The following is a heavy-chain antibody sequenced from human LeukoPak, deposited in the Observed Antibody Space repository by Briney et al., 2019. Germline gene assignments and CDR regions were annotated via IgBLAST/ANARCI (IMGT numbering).Heavy chain of an antibody. CDR1: GYTFTRND. CDR2: ISAYNGDT. J-gene: IGHJ5*02. D-gene: IGHD3-16*01. CDR3: AREGGA. V-gene: IGHV1-18*01. Sequence: GASVKVSCKASGYTFTRNDISWVRQAPGQGLEWMGWISAYNGDTNYAQKFQGRITLTTDTSTGTVYMELSSLRSEDTAVYYCAREGGAWGQGTLVTVSS.